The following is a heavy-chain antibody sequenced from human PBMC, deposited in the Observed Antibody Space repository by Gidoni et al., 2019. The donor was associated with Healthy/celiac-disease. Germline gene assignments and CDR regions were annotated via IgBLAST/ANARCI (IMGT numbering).Heavy chain of an antibody. J-gene: IGHJ4*02. CDR2: SSCSGGST. D-gene: IGHD1-26*01. CDR1: GFTFSSHA. Sequence: EVQLLESGGGLVQPGGSLRLSGAASGFTFSSHAMSWVRQASGEGLGVVSASSCSGGSTYYAYSVKGRFTISRDNSKNTLYLQMTSLRAEDTAVYYCAKDLSGSYASYYFDYWGQGTLVTVSS. CDR3: AKDLSGSYASYYFDY. V-gene: IGHV3-23*01.